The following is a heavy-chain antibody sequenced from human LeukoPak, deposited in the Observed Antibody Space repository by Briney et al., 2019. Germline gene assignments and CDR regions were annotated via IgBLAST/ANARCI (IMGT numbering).Heavy chain of an antibody. Sequence: SETLSLTCTVSGDSISSSSYSWGWIRQPPGKGLEWIGSVYYSGSTYYNPSLKSRVTISRDTSKNQFSLKVNSVTAADTAVYYCARRTMNNFDYWGQGSLVTVSS. CDR1: GDSISSSSYS. V-gene: IGHV4-39*01. D-gene: IGHD1-1*01. J-gene: IGHJ4*02. CDR3: ARRTMNNFDY. CDR2: VYYSGST.